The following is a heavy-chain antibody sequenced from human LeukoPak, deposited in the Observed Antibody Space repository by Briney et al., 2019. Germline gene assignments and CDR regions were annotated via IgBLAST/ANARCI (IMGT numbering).Heavy chain of an antibody. Sequence: ASVKVSCKASRGTFSSYAISWVRQAPGQGLEWMGEIIPIFGTANYAQKFQGRVTITADESTSTAYMELSSLRSEDTAVYYCARGYDTLWDWGQGTLVTVSS. CDR3: ARGYDTLWD. V-gene: IGHV1-69*13. CDR1: RGTFSSYA. D-gene: IGHD5-12*01. J-gene: IGHJ4*02. CDR2: IIPIFGTA.